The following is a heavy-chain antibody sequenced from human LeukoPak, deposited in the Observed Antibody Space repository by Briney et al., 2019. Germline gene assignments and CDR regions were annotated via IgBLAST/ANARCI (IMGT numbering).Heavy chain of an antibody. V-gene: IGHV4-61*02. CDR3: ARERRVARITMVRGVPVFDY. Sequence: PSETLSLTCTVSGGSISSGSYYWSWIRQPAGKGLEWIGRIYTSGSTNYNPCLKSRVTISVDTSKNQFSLKLSSVTAADTAVYYCARERRVARITMVRGVPVFDYWGHGTLVTVSS. D-gene: IGHD3-10*01. J-gene: IGHJ4*01. CDR2: IYTSGST. CDR1: GGSISSGSYY.